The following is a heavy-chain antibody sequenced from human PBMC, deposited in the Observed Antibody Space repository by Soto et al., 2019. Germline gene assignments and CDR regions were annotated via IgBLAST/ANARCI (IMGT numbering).Heavy chain of an antibody. CDR2: IYYSGNT. CDR3: AREGGESSDGLYYFDS. J-gene: IGHJ4*02. V-gene: IGHV4-30-4*01. Sequence: QVQLQESGPGLVKPSQTLSLTCTVSGGSNSSDNYWSWILQPPGKGLEWIGHIYYSGNTDYNPSLKSRLAISIDTSKNQFSLKVSSVTAADTAVYFCAREGGESSDGLYYFDSWGQGSLVTVSA. D-gene: IGHD3-16*01. CDR1: GGSNSSDNY.